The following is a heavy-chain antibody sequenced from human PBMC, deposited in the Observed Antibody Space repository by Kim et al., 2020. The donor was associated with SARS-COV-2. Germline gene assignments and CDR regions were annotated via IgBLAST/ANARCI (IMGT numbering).Heavy chain of an antibody. V-gene: IGHV3-7*03. Sequence: KYFLESVRGRITISRDNAKNSLYLQMNSLRDEDKAVYYGAREIFGGSAAYWGQGTLVTVSS. D-gene: IGHD3-3*01. CDR2: K. J-gene: IGHJ4*02. CDR3: AREIFGGSAAY.